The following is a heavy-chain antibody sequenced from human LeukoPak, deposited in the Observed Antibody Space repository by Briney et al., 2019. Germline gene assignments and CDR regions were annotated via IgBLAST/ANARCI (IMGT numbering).Heavy chain of an antibody. Sequence: ASVKVSCKASGYTFTGYYMHWVRQAPGQGLEWMGRINPNSGGTNYAQKFQGRVTMTRDTSISTAYMGLSRLRSDDTAVYYCASSPDSSSWYLVERFEWFDPRGQGTLVTVSS. CDR2: INPNSGGT. J-gene: IGHJ5*02. CDR3: ASSPDSSSWYLVERFEWFDP. D-gene: IGHD6-13*01. V-gene: IGHV1-2*06. CDR1: GYTFTGYY.